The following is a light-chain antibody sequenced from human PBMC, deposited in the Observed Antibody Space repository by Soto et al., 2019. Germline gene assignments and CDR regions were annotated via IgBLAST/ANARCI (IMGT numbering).Light chain of an antibody. J-gene: IGKJ4*01. Sequence: EMVMTQSAXXXXXSAXXXSALSXRASQSVSRNLAWYQQRPGQPPRLLIYDASTRATGIPARFSGSGSGTDFTLTISSLEPEDFAVYYCQQRSNWPLTFGGGTKVDIK. CDR2: DAS. CDR1: QSVSRN. V-gene: IGKV3-11*01. CDR3: QQRSNWPLT.